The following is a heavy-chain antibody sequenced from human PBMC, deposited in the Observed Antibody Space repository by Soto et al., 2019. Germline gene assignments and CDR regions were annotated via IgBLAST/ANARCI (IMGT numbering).Heavy chain of an antibody. CDR1: GFTFSSYA. CDR2: ISSNGGST. J-gene: IGHJ3*02. D-gene: IGHD2-21*02. V-gene: IGHV3-64D*09. Sequence: GGSLRLSCSASGFTFSSYAMHWVRQAPGKGLEYVSAISSNGGSTYYADSVKGRFTISRDNSKNTLYLQMSSLRAEDTAVYYCVIIGHIVVVTDDAFDIWGQGTMVTVSS. CDR3: VIIGHIVVVTDDAFDI.